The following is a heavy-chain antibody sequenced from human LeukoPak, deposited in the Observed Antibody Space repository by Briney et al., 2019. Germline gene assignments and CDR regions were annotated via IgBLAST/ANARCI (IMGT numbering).Heavy chain of an antibody. Sequence: GASVTVSFKASGYTFTGYYIHWVRQAPGQGLEWMGWINPNSGGTNYAQKFQGRVTMTRDTSISTAYMELSRLRSDDTAVYYCARDRVKAAAITFDYWGQGTLVTVSS. D-gene: IGHD6-13*01. J-gene: IGHJ4*02. CDR2: INPNSGGT. CDR1: GYTFTGYY. V-gene: IGHV1-2*02. CDR3: ARDRVKAAAITFDY.